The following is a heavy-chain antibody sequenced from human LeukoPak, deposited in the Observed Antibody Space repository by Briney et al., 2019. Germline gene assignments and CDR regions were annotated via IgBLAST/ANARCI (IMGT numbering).Heavy chain of an antibody. D-gene: IGHD3-16*01. J-gene: IGHJ4*02. CDR1: DDSISDYY. CDR2: FHNSGTS. CDR3: TRGAGWLIDY. V-gene: IGHV4-59*01. Sequence: SETLSLTCTVSDDSISDYYRGWIRQPPGKGLEWIGYFHNSGTSTYNPSPKSRVTIPADTSKNQFSLKLNSLTTADTAVYYCTRGAGWLIDYWGQGILVTVSS.